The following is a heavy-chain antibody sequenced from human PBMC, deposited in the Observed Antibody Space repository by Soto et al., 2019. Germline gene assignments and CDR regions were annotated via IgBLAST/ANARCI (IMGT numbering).Heavy chain of an antibody. V-gene: IGHV1-8*01. CDR2: MNPNSGNT. D-gene: IGHD6-6*01. J-gene: IGHJ6*03. Sequence: QVQLVQSGAEVKKPGASVKVSCKASGYTFTSYDINWVRQATGQGLEWMGWMNPNSGNTGYAQKFQGRVTMTRNTSISTAYMELSSLRSEDTAVYYCASSPRLVAARPGYHYYYYMDVWGKGTTVTVSS. CDR3: ASSPRLVAARPGYHYYYYMDV. CDR1: GYTFTSYD.